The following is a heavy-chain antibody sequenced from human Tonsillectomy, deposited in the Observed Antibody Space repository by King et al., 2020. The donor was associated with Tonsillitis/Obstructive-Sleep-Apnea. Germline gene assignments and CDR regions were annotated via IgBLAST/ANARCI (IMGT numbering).Heavy chain of an antibody. CDR2: INHSGST. Sequence: VQLQQWGAGLLKPSETLSLTCAVYGGSFSAYYWSWIRQPPGRGLEWIGEINHSGSTKYNPSLKSRVIISLDTSKNQFSLNLSSVTAADTAVYYCVRGDLLTGYYASTDFDYWGQGTLVTVSS. D-gene: IGHD3-9*01. V-gene: IGHV4-34*01. CDR3: VRGDLLTGYYASTDFDY. CDR1: GGSFSAYY. J-gene: IGHJ4*02.